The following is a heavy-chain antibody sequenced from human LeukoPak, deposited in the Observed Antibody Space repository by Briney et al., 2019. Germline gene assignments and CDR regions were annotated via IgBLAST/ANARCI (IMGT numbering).Heavy chain of an antibody. D-gene: IGHD4-11*01. CDR2: IIPIFGTA. Sequence: SVKVSCKASGGTFSSYAISWVRQAPGQGLEWMGGIIPIFGTANYAQKFQGRVTMTEDTSTDTAYMELSSLRSEDTAVYYCATDFLDYTRDYWGQGTLVTVSS. CDR3: ATDFLDYTRDY. V-gene: IGHV1-69*06. J-gene: IGHJ4*02. CDR1: GGTFSSYA.